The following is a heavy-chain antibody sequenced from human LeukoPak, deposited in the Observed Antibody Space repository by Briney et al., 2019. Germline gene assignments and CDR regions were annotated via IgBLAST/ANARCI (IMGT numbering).Heavy chain of an antibody. CDR2: ISFSGSTI. Sequence: GGSLRLSCAASGFTVSDYYMTWIRQAPGKGLDWVSYISFSGSTIYYADSVKGRFIISRDTAKNSLYLQMNSLRAEDTAVYYCVRGMGGGVSNFDYWDQGTLVTVSS. J-gene: IGHJ4*02. V-gene: IGHV3-11*04. CDR1: GFTVSDYY. CDR3: VRGMGGGVSNFDY. D-gene: IGHD3-16*01.